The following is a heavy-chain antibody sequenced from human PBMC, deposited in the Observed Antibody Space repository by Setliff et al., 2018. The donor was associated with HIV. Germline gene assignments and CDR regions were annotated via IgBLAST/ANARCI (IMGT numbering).Heavy chain of an antibody. CDR2: IYTSGST. Sequence: SETLSLTCSVSGVSMSSSNYYWSWIRQPAGKGPEWIGHIYTSGSTNYNPSLKYNPSLKSRVAISVDTSRKQFSLKVNSVTAADTAVYYCASTARYYNILTGYYNQGYVDHWGQGILVTVSS. D-gene: IGHD3-9*01. V-gene: IGHV4-61*09. J-gene: IGHJ4*01. CDR3: ASTARYYNILTGYYNQGYVDH. CDR1: GVSMSSSNYY.